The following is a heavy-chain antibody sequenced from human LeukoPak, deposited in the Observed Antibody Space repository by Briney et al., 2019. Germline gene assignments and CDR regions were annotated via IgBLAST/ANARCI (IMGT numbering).Heavy chain of an antibody. Sequence: SETLSLTCTVSGGSISSYYWSWIRQPPGKGLEWIGYIYYSGSTNYNPSLKSRVTISVDTSKNQFSLKLSSVTAADTAVYYCARARSSEVLWFGELRKKTLAPDLFDYWGQGTLVTVSS. CDR3: ARARSSEVLWFGELRKKTLAPDLFDY. D-gene: IGHD3-10*01. J-gene: IGHJ4*02. CDR2: IYYSGST. V-gene: IGHV4-59*01. CDR1: GGSISSYY.